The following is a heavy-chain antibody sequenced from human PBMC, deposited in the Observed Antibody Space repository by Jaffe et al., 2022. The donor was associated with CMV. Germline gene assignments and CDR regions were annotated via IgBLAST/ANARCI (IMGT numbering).Heavy chain of an antibody. CDR2: IYYSGST. CDR3: ARHPQVIVGATHYYYYGMDV. V-gene: IGHV4-39*01. Sequence: QLQLQESGPGLVKPSETLSLTCTVSGGSISSSSYYWGWIRQPPGKGLEWIGSIYYSGSTYYNPSLKSRVTISVDTSKNQFSLKLSSVTAADTAVYYCARHPQVIVGATHYYYYGMDVWGQGTTVTVSS. CDR1: GGSISSSSYY. D-gene: IGHD1-26*01. J-gene: IGHJ6*02.